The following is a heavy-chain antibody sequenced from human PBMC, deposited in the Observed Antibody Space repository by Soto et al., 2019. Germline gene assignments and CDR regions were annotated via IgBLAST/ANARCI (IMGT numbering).Heavy chain of an antibody. V-gene: IGHV1-2*04. CDR3: ARDQGIAAAGSFDY. CDR1: GYTFTGYY. Sequence: GASVKVSCKASGYTFTGYYMHWVRQAPGQGLEWMGWINPNSGGTNYAQKFQGWVTMTRDTSISTAYMELSRLRSDDTAVYYCARDQGIAAAGSFDYCGQGTLVTVSS. D-gene: IGHD6-13*01. J-gene: IGHJ4*02. CDR2: INPNSGGT.